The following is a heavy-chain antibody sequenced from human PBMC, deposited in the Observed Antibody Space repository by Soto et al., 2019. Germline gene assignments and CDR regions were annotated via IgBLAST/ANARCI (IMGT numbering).Heavy chain of an antibody. Sequence: QVQLVESGGGLVKPGGSLRLSGEASGLPFIDYYMSWIGQAPGKGLGGVSYISSSGSTIYYADSVKGRFTISRDNAKNSLYLQMNSLRAEDTAVYYCARDGPYSYYYYYYMDVWGKGTTVTVSS. CDR1: GLPFIDYY. CDR3: ARDGPYSYYYYYYMDV. CDR2: ISSSGSTI. V-gene: IGHV3-11*01. D-gene: IGHD2-15*01. J-gene: IGHJ6*03.